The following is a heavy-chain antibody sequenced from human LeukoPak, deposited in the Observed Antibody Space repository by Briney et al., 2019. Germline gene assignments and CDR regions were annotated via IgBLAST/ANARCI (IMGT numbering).Heavy chain of an antibody. CDR1: GFTFSSYA. CDR3: ASKLLPAAEQGLAY. CDR2: ISGSGGST. D-gene: IGHD2-2*01. J-gene: IGHJ4*02. Sequence: GGSLRLSCAASGFTFSSYAMSWVRQAPGKGLEWVSAISGSGGSTYYADSVKGRFTIFRDNSKNTLHLQMHSLRVEDTAVYYRASKLLPAAEQGLAYWGQGTLVTVSS. V-gene: IGHV3-23*01.